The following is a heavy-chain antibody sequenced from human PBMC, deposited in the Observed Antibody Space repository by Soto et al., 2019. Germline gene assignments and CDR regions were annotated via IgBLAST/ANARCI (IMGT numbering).Heavy chain of an antibody. Sequence: PGGSLRLSCATSGFTFSSYAMNWVRQAPGKGLEWVSSISDSGVAAYFTDSVKGRFNISRDNSRNTLFLQMNSLRAEDTALYYCAKDRRTTSAAGYYGLDVWGQGTTVTVSS. CDR2: ISDSGVAA. CDR3: AKDRRTTSAAGYYGLDV. J-gene: IGHJ6*02. D-gene: IGHD2-2*01. V-gene: IGHV3-23*01. CDR1: GFTFSSYA.